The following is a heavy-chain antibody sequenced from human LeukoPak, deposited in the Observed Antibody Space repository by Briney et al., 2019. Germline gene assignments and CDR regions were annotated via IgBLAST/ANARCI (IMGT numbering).Heavy chain of an antibody. CDR2: ISWNSGSI. J-gene: IGHJ3*02. Sequence: PGRSLRLSCAASGFTFDDYAMHWVRQAPGKGLEWVSGISWNSGSIGYADSVKGRFTISRDNAKNSLYLQMNSLRAEDTAVYYCARDAPPYDFWSGYYDDAFDIWGQGTMVTVSS. V-gene: IGHV3-9*01. D-gene: IGHD3-3*01. CDR3: ARDAPPYDFWSGYYDDAFDI. CDR1: GFTFDDYA.